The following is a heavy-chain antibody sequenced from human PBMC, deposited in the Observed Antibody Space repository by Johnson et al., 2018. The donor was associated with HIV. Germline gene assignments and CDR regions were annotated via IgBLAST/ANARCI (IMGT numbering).Heavy chain of an antibody. Sequence: VQLVESGGGVVQPGGSLRLSCAASGFTVSSNYMSWVRQAPGKGLVWVSRINSDGSSTNYADSVKGRFTISRDNVKNTLYLQMNSLRAEDTAVYYCASPWYYYDSSGWGAFDIWGQGTMVTISS. CDR3: ASPWYYYDSSGWGAFDI. J-gene: IGHJ3*02. V-gene: IGHV3-74*02. CDR1: GFTVSSNY. D-gene: IGHD3-22*01. CDR2: INSDGSST.